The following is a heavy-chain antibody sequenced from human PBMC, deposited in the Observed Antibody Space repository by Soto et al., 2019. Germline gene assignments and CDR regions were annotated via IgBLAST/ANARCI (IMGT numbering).Heavy chain of an antibody. J-gene: IGHJ4*02. D-gene: IGHD2-21*02. Sequence: GGSLRLSCAASGFTFSSYSMNWVRQAPGKGLEWVSSISSSSSYIYYADSVKGRFTISRDNAKNSLYLQMNSLRAEDTAVYYCARDQYSGPEVVTVFDYWGQGTLVTVSS. CDR1: GFTFSSYS. CDR3: ARDQYSGPEVVTVFDY. V-gene: IGHV3-21*01. CDR2: ISSSSSYI.